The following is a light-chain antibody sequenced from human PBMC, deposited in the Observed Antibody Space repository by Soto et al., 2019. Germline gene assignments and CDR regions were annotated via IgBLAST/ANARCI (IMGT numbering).Light chain of an antibody. CDR2: EVI. CDR3: CSYASSVYV. CDR1: SSDVGSYNL. Sequence: QSALTQPASVSGSPGQSITISFTGTSSDVGSYNLVSWYQHHPGKAPKLMIYEVIKRPSGVSNRFSGSKSGNTASLTISGLQAEDEADYYCCSYASSVYVFGTGTKVTVL. J-gene: IGLJ1*01. V-gene: IGLV2-23*02.